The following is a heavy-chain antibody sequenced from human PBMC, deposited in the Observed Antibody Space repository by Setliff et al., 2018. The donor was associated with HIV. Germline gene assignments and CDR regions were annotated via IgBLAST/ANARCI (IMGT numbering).Heavy chain of an antibody. CDR2: IYYSGST. J-gene: IGHJ5*02. V-gene: IGHV4-38-2*01. CDR3: ATYADRESNRFDP. Sequence: SETLSLTCAVSGYSISSGYYWGWIRQPPGKGLEWIGSIYYSGSTYYNPSLKSRVTISEDTSKNQFSLKLSSVTAADTAVYYCATYADRESNRFDPWGQGILVTVSS. D-gene: IGHD3-10*01. CDR1: GYSISSGYY.